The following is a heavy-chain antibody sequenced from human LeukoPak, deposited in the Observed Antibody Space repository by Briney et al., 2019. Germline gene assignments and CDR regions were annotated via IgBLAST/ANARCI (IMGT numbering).Heavy chain of an antibody. CDR1: GFTFDDYA. CDR2: ISWNSGSI. CDR3: AKGLSVLSYYGMDV. D-gene: IGHD2/OR15-2a*01. J-gene: IGHJ6*02. V-gene: IGHV3-9*01. Sequence: GGSLRLSCAASGFTFDDYAMHCVRQAPGKGLEWVSGISWNSGSIGYADSVKGRFTISRDNAKNSLYLQMNSLRAEDTALYYCAKGLSVLSYYGMDVWGQGTTVTVSS.